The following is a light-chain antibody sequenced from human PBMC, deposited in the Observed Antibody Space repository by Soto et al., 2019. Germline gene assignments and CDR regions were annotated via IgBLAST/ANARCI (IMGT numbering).Light chain of an antibody. V-gene: IGKV3-11*01. CDR2: DAY. CDR1: QSFRGL. CDR3: QQRHMWTIT. J-gene: IGKJ5*01. Sequence: EVVLTQSPVTLSLSPGERATLSCRASQSFRGLLAWYQQKPGQAPRVLIYDAYNRATGIPPRFSGSGSGTDFTLTISSLENEDSAVYYCQQRHMWTITFGQGTRLEIK.